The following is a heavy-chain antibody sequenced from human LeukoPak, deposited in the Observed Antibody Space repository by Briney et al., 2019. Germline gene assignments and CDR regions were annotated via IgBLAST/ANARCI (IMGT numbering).Heavy chain of an antibody. CDR2: IYYSGST. CDR3: ARQGGLRLFDY. V-gene: IGHV4-59*05. J-gene: IGHJ4*02. CDR1: GGTISSYY. Sequence: SETLSLTCTVSGGTISSYYWNWIRQPPGKGLEWIGSIYYSGSTYYNPSLKSRVNISVDTSKNQFSLKLSSVTAADTAVYYCARQGGLRLFDYWGQGALVTVSS. D-gene: IGHD5-12*01.